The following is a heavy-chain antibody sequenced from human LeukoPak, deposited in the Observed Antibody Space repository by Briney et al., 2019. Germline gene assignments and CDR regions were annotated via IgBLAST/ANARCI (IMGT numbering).Heavy chain of an antibody. CDR1: GYTFTDYY. D-gene: IGHD6-19*01. Sequence: ASVKVSCTASGYTFTDYYMHWMRQAPGQGPEWMGWKNPNSGGTNYAQKFQGRVTMTRDTSITTAYMELSSLRSDDTAVYYCAPRRVAADKGFDYWGQGTLVTVSS. CDR2: KNPNSGGT. CDR3: APRRVAADKGFDY. J-gene: IGHJ4*02. V-gene: IGHV1-2*02.